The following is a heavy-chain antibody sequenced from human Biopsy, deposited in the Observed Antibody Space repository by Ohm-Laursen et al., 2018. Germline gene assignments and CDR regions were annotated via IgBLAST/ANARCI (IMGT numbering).Heavy chain of an antibody. V-gene: IGHV4-59*01. CDR1: GGSISSYQ. CDR3: AREAAIIDPRTRAFDY. J-gene: IGHJ4*02. Sequence: PGTLSLTCTVSGGSISSYQWTWIRQPPGKGLEWIGYLYNTGGTNYNPSLKSRVTISVDTSKNQFSLKLRSVTAADTAVYYCAREAAIIDPRTRAFDYWGQGTTVTVSS. CDR2: LYNTGGT. D-gene: IGHD6-25*01.